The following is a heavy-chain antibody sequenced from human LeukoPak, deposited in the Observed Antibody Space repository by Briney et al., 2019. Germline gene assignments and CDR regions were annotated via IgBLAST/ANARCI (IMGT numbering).Heavy chain of an antibody. CDR1: GGTFSSYA. Sequence: SVKVSCKASGGTFSSYAISWVRQAPGQGLEWMGRIIPILGIANYAQKFQGRVTITADKSTSTAYMELSSLRSDDTAVYYCARDGRYSSSEVDYWGQGTLVTVSS. V-gene: IGHV1-69*04. D-gene: IGHD6-6*01. J-gene: IGHJ4*02. CDR2: IIPILGIA. CDR3: ARDGRYSSSEVDY.